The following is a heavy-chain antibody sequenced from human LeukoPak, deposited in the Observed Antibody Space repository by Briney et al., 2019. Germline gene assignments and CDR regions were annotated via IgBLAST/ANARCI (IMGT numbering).Heavy chain of an antibody. D-gene: IGHD3-10*01. J-gene: IGHJ4*02. CDR2: MNPNSGNT. Sequence: ASVKVSCKASGYTFTSYDINWVRQATGQGLEWMGWMNPNSGNTGYAQKFQGRVTMTGNTSISTAYMELSSLRSEDTAVYYCARGSYYYGSGSYYWVYWGQGTLVTVSS. CDR3: ARGSYYYGSGSYYWVY. CDR1: GYTFTSYD. V-gene: IGHV1-8*01.